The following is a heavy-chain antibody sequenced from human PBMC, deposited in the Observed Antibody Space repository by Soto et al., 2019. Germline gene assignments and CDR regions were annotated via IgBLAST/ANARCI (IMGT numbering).Heavy chain of an antibody. D-gene: IGHD6-13*01. CDR3: ARDGSAIAAAGTFDY. CDR1: GFSFSSYW. CDR2: MNPDGSAQ. Sequence: GGSLRLSCAASGFSFSSYWINWVRQAPGKGLEWVANMNPDGSAQYYVDSVKGRFTISRDNAKNSASLQMNSLRAEDAAVYYCARDGSAIAAAGTFDYWGQGTLVTVSS. V-gene: IGHV3-7*01. J-gene: IGHJ4*02.